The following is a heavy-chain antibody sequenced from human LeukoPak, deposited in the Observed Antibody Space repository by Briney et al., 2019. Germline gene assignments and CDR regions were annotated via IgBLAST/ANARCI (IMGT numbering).Heavy chain of an antibody. CDR3: AREAIAAGKNFDY. Sequence: GASVKVSCKASGYDITSYYMHWVRQAPGQGLEWMGTVHPNGDNRTYAQRFQGRVTMTRGTSTSTVYMDLSSLRSEDTAVYYCAREAIAAGKNFDYWGQGTQVTVSS. CDR1: GYDITSYY. D-gene: IGHD6-25*01. J-gene: IGHJ4*02. V-gene: IGHV1-46*01. CDR2: VHPNGDNR.